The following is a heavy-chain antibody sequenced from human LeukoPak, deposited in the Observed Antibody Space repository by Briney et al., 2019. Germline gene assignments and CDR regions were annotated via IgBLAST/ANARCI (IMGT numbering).Heavy chain of an antibody. CDR2: IWYDGSNK. J-gene: IGHJ4*02. D-gene: IGHD3-22*01. V-gene: IGHV3-33*08. CDR1: GFTFSSYG. CDR3: AREASGSKLDY. Sequence: PGGSLRLSCAASGFTFSSYGMHWVRQAPGKGLEWVAVIWYDGSNKYYADSVKGRFTISRDNSKNTLYLQMNSLRAEDTAVYYCAREASGSKLDYWGQGTLVTVSS.